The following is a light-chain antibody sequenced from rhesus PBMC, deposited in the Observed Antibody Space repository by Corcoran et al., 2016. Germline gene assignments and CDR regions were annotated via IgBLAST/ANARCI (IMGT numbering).Light chain of an antibody. Sequence: DIQMTQSPSSLSASVGDRVTITCRASHAISPWLAWYQQKPGKAPTLLIYKAASLQAGVPQRFSGSGSGTDFTLTITNLQPDDFATYFWQQCHTSPLTFGQGTKVEI. J-gene: IGKJ1*01. CDR2: KAA. CDR3: QQCHTSPLT. CDR1: HAISPW. V-gene: IGKV1-21*01.